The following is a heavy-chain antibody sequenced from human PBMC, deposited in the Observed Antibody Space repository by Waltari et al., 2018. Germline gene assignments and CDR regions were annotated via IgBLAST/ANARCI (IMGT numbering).Heavy chain of an antibody. V-gene: IGHV4-31*03. CDR2: IYHSGST. Sequence: QVQLQESGPGLVKPSQTLSLTCTVSGGSISSGGYYWRWIRQHPGKGLEWIGYIYHSGSTYYNPSLKSRVTISVDRSKNQFSLKLSSVTAADTAVYYCARDGGDGSGSSHFDYWGQGTLVTVSS. J-gene: IGHJ4*02. D-gene: IGHD3-10*01. CDR1: GGSISSGGYY. CDR3: ARDGGDGSGSSHFDY.